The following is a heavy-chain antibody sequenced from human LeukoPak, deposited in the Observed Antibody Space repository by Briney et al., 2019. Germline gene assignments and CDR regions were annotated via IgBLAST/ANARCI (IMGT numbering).Heavy chain of an antibody. J-gene: IGHJ4*02. D-gene: IGHD6-19*01. V-gene: IGHV3-23*01. CDR1: GFTFSSYA. Sequence: GVSLRLSCAASGFTFSSYAMSWVRQAPGKGLEWVSAISGSGGSTYYADSVKGRFTISRDNSKNTLYLQMNSLRAEDTAVYYCAILGISVAATDYWGQGTLVTVSS. CDR3: AILGISVAATDY. CDR2: ISGSGGST.